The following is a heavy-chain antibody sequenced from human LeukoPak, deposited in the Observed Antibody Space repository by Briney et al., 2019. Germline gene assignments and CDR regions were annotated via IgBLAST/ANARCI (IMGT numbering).Heavy chain of an antibody. Sequence: SETLSLTCAAYGGSFSGYYWSWIRQPPGKGLEWIGEINHSGSTNYNPSLKSRVTISVDTSKNQFSLKLSSVTAADTAVYYCARGKVVVAATLKWFDPWGQGTLVTVSS. D-gene: IGHD2-15*01. CDR3: ARGKVVVAATLKWFDP. V-gene: IGHV4-34*01. CDR1: GGSFSGYY. CDR2: INHSGST. J-gene: IGHJ5*02.